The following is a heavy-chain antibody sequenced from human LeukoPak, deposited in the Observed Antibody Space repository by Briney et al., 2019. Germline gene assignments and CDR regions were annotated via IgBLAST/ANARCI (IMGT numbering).Heavy chain of an antibody. Sequence: ASETLSLTCTVSGSSISSDNYYWGWIRQPPGKGLEWIGSIYYSGTTYYNPSLKSRVTISVDTSKNQFSLKLSSVTAADTALYYCAKHYMGSSYNHGLDCWGQGTLVTVSS. CDR2: IYYSGTT. J-gene: IGHJ4*02. V-gene: IGHV4-39*01. CDR1: GSSISSDNYY. CDR3: AKHYMGSSYNHGLDC. D-gene: IGHD3-10*01.